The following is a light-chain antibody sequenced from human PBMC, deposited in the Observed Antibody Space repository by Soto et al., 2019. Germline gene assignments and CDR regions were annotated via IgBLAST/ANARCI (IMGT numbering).Light chain of an antibody. V-gene: IGKV1-6*01. Sequence: AIQLTQSPSSLSASVGDRVTITCRASQGIRNDLGWYQQKPGKAPELLIYAASRLRSGVPSRFSGSGSATHFTLTINSLQPEDFGSYYCLQDYNFPFTFGPGTKVDIK. CDR2: AAS. CDR3: LQDYNFPFT. J-gene: IGKJ3*01. CDR1: QGIRND.